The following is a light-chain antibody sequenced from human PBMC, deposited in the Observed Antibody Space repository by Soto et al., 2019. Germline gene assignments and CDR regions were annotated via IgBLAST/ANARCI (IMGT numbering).Light chain of an antibody. J-gene: IGLJ2*01. CDR1: SSNIGSNY. Sequence: QSVLTQPPSASGTHGQRVTLSCSGTSSNIGSNYVYWYQQLPGTAPKLLIYRNNQLPSGVPDRVSGSKSGTSASLAISGLRSEDEADYYWAAWDDSLSGRVFGGGTKLTVL. V-gene: IGLV1-47*01. CDR2: RNN. CDR3: AAWDDSLSGRV.